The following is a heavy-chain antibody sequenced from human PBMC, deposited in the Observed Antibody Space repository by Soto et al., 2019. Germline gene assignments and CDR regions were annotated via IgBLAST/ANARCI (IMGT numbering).Heavy chain of an antibody. D-gene: IGHD2-15*01. J-gene: IGHJ6*02. CDR3: ARDHVVVAATFRASYYGMDV. CDR2: ISYDGSNK. CDR1: GFTFSSYA. V-gene: IGHV3-30-3*01. Sequence: QVQLVESGGGVVQPGRSLRLSCAASGFTFSSYAMHWVRQAPGKGLEWVAVISYDGSNKYYADSVKGRFTISRDNSKNTLYLQMNSLRAEDTAVYYCARDHVVVAATFRASYYGMDVWGQAATGTVSS.